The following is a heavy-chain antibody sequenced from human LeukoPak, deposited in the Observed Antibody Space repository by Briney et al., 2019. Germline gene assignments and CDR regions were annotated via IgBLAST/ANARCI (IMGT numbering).Heavy chain of an antibody. V-gene: IGHV3-7*01. CDR3: GGPNPLLERPSAMDV. CDR2: IKQDGSEK. J-gene: IGHJ6*02. Sequence: GGSLRLSCAASGFTFSSYWMTWVRQAPGKGLEWVANIKQDGSEKYYVDSVKGRFTITRDNAKNSLYLQMNSLRAEDTAVYYCGGPNPLLERPSAMDVWGQGTTVTVSS. D-gene: IGHD3-3*01. CDR1: GFTFSSYW.